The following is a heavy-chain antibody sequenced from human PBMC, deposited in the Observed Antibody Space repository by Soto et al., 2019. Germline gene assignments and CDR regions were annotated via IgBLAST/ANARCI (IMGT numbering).Heavy chain of an antibody. J-gene: IGHJ4*02. CDR2: ISSSGSTI. CDR1: LFTFSSYE. Sequence: PGGSLRLSCAASLFTFSSYEMNWVRQAPGKGLEWVSYISSSGSTIYYADSVKGRFTISRDNAKNSLYLQVNSLRAEDTAVYYCAREEYYYDSSGSYYFDYWGQGTLVTVSS. V-gene: IGHV3-48*03. D-gene: IGHD3-22*01. CDR3: AREEYYYDSSGSYYFDY.